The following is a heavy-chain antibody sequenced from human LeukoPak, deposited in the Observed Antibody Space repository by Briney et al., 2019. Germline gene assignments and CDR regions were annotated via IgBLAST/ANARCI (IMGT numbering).Heavy chain of an antibody. V-gene: IGHV4-59*01. Sequence: SETLSLTCTVSGGSISSYYWSWIRQPPGKGLEWIGYIYYSGSTNYNPSLKSRVTISVDTSKNQFSLKLSSVTAADTAVYYCARDLVERGFDYWGQGTLVTVSS. CDR1: GGSISSYY. J-gene: IGHJ4*02. CDR3: ARDLVERGFDY. D-gene: IGHD1-26*01. CDR2: IYYSGST.